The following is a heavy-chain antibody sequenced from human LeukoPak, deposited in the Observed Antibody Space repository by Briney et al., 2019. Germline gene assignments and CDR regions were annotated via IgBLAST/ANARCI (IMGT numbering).Heavy chain of an antibody. V-gene: IGHV4-59*01. CDR3: ARDPADSSGYSYFDY. D-gene: IGHD3-22*01. J-gene: IGHJ4*02. CDR2: IYYSGST. CDR1: GGSISSYY. Sequence: PSETLSLTCTVSGGSISSYYWSWIRQPPGKGLEWIGYIYYSGSTNYNPSLKSRVNISVDTSKNQFSLKLSSVTAADTAVYYCARDPADSSGYSYFDYWGQGTLVTVSS.